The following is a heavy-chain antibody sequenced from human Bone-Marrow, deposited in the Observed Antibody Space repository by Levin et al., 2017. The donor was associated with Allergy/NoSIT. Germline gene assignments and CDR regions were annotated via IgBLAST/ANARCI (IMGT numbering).Heavy chain of an antibody. J-gene: IGHJ6*03. D-gene: IGHD3-3*01. CDR3: AKDSLAMYYDFWSGYYYYYYMDV. CDR2: ISGSGGST. V-gene: IGHV3-23*01. CDR1: EFTFSSYA. Sequence: SCAASEFTFSSYAMSWVRQAPGKGLEWVSAISGSGGSTYYADSVKGRFTISRDNSKNTLYLQMNSLRAEDTAVYYCAKDSLAMYYDFWSGYYYYYYMDVWGKGTTVTVSS.